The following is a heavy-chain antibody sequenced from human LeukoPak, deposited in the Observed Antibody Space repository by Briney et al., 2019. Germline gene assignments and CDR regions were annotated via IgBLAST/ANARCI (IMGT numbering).Heavy chain of an antibody. J-gene: IGHJ5*02. CDR2: IYPGDSDT. V-gene: IGHV5-51*01. Sequence: GESLKISCKGSGYSFTSYWIGWVRQMPGEGLEWMGIIYPGDSDTRYSPSFQGQVTISADKSISTAYLQWSSLKASDTAMYYCARHELEYYYDSSGYSPNWFDPWGQGTLVTVSS. CDR1: GYSFTSYW. CDR3: ARHELEYYYDSSGYSPNWFDP. D-gene: IGHD3-22*01.